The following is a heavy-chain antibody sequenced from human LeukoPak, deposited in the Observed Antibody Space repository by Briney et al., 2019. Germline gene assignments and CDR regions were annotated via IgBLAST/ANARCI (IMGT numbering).Heavy chain of an antibody. CDR3: AKVAAAGTIDY. V-gene: IGHV3-23*01. D-gene: IGHD6-13*01. J-gene: IGHJ4*02. CDR2: ISGSGGST. Sequence: GGSLRLSCAASGFTFSNAWMSWVRQAPGKGLEWVSAISGSGGSTYYADSVKGRFTISRDNSKNTLYLQMNSLRAEDTAVYYCAKVAAAGTIDYWGQGTLVTVSS. CDR1: GFTFSNAW.